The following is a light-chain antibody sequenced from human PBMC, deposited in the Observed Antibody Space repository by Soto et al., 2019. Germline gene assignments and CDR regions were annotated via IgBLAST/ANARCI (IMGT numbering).Light chain of an antibody. V-gene: IGKV1-5*01. J-gene: IGKJ1*01. Sequence: DIQMTQSPPTLSASVGDRVTITCRASQPISSWLAWYHQKPGKAPKLLIYDASNLESGVPSRFSGSGSGTEFTLTISSLQPEDFGIYYCQQYENYWTFGLGTKVDIK. CDR3: QQYENYWT. CDR1: QPISSW. CDR2: DAS.